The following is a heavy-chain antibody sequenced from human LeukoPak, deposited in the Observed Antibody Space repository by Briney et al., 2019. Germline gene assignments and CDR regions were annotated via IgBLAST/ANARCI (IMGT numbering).Heavy chain of an antibody. CDR1: GGSISSYY. CDR2: IYTSGST. CDR3: NIRGCSGGSCYQYYYGMDV. Sequence: PSETLSLTCTVSGGSISSYYWSWIRQPAGKGLEWIGRIYTSGSTNYNPSLKSRVTMSVDTSKNQFSLKLSSVTAADTAVYYCNIRGCSGGSCYQYYYGMDVWGQGTTVTVSS. J-gene: IGHJ6*02. D-gene: IGHD2-15*01. V-gene: IGHV4-4*07.